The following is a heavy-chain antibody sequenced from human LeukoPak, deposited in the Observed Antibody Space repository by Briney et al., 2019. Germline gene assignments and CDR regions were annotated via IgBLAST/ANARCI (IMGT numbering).Heavy chain of an antibody. Sequence: GGSLRLSCAASGFTLSNYAMNWVRQASGKGLEWVGRIRSTANGYATAYAASVKGRFTISRDDSKNTAYLQMDSLKTEDTAVYYCTGNYYGSGSYADFDYWGQGTLVTVSS. D-gene: IGHD3-10*01. CDR3: TGNYYGSGSYADFDY. CDR2: IRSTANGYAT. J-gene: IGHJ4*02. V-gene: IGHV3-73*01. CDR1: GFTLSNYA.